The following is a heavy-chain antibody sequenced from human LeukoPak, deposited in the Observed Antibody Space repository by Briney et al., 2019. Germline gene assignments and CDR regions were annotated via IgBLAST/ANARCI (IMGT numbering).Heavy chain of an antibody. CDR2: INPNSGGT. Sequence: ASVTVSCKASGYTFTGYYMHWVRQAPGQGLEWMGWINPNSGGTNYAQKFQGRVTMTRDTSISTAYMELSRLRSDDTAVYYCARDWSGYSYGLFDYWGQGTLVTVSS. D-gene: IGHD5-18*01. J-gene: IGHJ4*02. CDR3: ARDWSGYSYGLFDY. CDR1: GYTFTGYY. V-gene: IGHV1-2*02.